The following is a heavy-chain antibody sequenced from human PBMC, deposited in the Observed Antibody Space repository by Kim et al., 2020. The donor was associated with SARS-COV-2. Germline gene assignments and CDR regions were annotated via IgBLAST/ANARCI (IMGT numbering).Heavy chain of an antibody. V-gene: IGHV3-7*01. D-gene: IGHD1-7*01. Sequence: KQDGSEKYYVDSVEGRFTIYRDNAKNSLYLQMNSLRAEDTAVYYCTRDLELWGQGTLVTVSS. CDR2: KQDGSEK. CDR3: TRDLEL. J-gene: IGHJ4*02.